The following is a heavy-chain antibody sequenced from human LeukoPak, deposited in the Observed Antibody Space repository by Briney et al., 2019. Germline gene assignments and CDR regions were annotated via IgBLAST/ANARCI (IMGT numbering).Heavy chain of an antibody. CDR1: GFSFSSHA. CDR3: TTDPWGEWELLPVDY. Sequence: GGSLRLSCAASGFSFSSHAMTWVRQAPGKGLDWVSGVSGSGGRTYYEDSVKGRFTISRDNSKNTLYLQMNSLRVEDTAVYYCTTDPWGEWELLPVDYWGQGTLVTVSS. J-gene: IGHJ4*02. CDR2: VSGSGGRT. V-gene: IGHV3-23*01. D-gene: IGHD1-26*01.